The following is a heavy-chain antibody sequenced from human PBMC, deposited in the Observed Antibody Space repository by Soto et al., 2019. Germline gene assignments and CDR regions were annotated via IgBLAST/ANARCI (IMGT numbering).Heavy chain of an antibody. CDR1: GGTFSSYA. D-gene: IGHD6-6*01. CDR2: IIPIFGTA. V-gene: IGHV1-69*13. Sequence: SVKVSCKASGGTFSSYAISWVRQAPGQGLEWMGGIIPIFGTANYAQKFQGRVTITADESTSTAYMELSSLRSEDMAVYYCARAASIAARLVDYWGQGTLVTVSS. CDR3: ARAASIAARLVDY. J-gene: IGHJ4*02.